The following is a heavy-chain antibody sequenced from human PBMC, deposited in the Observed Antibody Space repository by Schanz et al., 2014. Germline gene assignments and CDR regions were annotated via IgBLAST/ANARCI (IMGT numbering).Heavy chain of an antibody. CDR3: ARAGYDADNWFDP. Sequence: QVHLLESGGGLVEPGGSLRLSCAASGFSFSDYYMSWIRQAPGKGLEWISFINTGSNYINYADSVKGRFTISRDDAKKSMYLQMNNLRAEDTAVYYCARAGYDADNWFDPWGQGTLVTVSS. D-gene: IGHD2-2*01. J-gene: IGHJ5*02. V-gene: IGHV3-11*06. CDR2: INTGSNYI. CDR1: GFSFSDYY.